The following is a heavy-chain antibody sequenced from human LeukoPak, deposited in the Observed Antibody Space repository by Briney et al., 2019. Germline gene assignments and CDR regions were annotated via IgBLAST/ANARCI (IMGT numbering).Heavy chain of an antibody. V-gene: IGHV3-74*01. Sequence: GGSLRLSCAASGFTFSSYWMHWVRQAPGKGLVWVSRINSDGSSTDYADSVKGRFTISRDNAKNTLYLQMNSLTAEDTAVYYCASRPRGTYFFDHWGQGTLVTVSS. J-gene: IGHJ4*02. CDR3: ASRPRGTYFFDH. D-gene: IGHD3-16*01. CDR2: INSDGSST. CDR1: GFTFSSYW.